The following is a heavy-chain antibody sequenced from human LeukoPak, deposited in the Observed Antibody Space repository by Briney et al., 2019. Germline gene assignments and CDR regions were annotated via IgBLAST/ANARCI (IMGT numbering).Heavy chain of an antibody. Sequence: PSETLSLTCTVSGYSISSGYYWSWIRQPAGKGLEWIGRIYTSGSTNYNPSLKSRVTMSVDTSKNQFSLKLSSVTAADTAVYYCARQVIKLLYYFDYWGQGTLVTVSS. CDR2: IYTSGST. CDR3: ARQVIKLLYYFDY. D-gene: IGHD2-21*01. CDR1: GYSISSGYY. J-gene: IGHJ4*02. V-gene: IGHV4-4*07.